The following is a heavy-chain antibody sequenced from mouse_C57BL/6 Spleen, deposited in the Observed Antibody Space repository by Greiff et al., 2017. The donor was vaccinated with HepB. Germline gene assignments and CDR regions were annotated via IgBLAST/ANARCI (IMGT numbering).Heavy chain of an antibody. D-gene: IGHD2-3*01. CDR2: IHPNSGST. CDR1: GYTFTSYW. V-gene: IGHV1-64*01. CDR3: ARRAYDGYLDY. Sequence: VQLQQSGAELVKPGASVKLSCKASGYTFTSYWMHWVKQRPGQGLEWIGMIHPNSGSTNYNEKFKSKATLTVDKSSSTAYMQLSSLTSEDSAVYYCARRAYDGYLDYWGQGTTLTVSS. J-gene: IGHJ2*01.